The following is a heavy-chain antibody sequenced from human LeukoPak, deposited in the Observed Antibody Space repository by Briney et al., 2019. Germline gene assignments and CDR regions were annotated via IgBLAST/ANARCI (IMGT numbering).Heavy chain of an antibody. V-gene: IGHV3-33*01. CDR3: ARVGGIFFWYFDL. CDR2: IWFDGSKQ. J-gene: IGHJ2*01. Sequence: GGSLRLSCAAPGFTFSVYAMRWVRQAPGKGLEWVAHIWFDGSKQYNAESVKGRFTISRDNSTKPQYLRMRSLRAEATAVYYCARVGGIFFWYFDLWGRGTLVTVSS. CDR1: GFTFSVYA.